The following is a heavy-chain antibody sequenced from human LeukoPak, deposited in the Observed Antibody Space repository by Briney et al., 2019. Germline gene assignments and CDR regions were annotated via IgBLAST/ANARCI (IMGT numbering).Heavy chain of an antibody. CDR2: IYYSGST. Sequence: SSETLSLTCTVSGGSISSYYWSWIRQPPGKGLEWIGYIYYSGSTNYNPSLKSRVTISVDTSKNQFSLKLSSVTAADTAVYYCARGGYYGSGNDFRFDPWGQGTLVTVSS. D-gene: IGHD3-10*01. CDR1: GGSISSYY. CDR3: ARGGYYGSGNDFRFDP. J-gene: IGHJ5*02. V-gene: IGHV4-59*01.